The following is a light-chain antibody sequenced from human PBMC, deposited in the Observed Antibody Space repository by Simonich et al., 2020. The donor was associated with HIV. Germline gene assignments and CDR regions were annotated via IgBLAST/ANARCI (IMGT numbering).Light chain of an antibody. Sequence: EIVLTQSPATLSLYPGERATLSCRASQSVSSYLAWYQQKPGQAPRLLIYDASNRATGIPARFSGSGSGTDFTLTISILEPEDFAVYYCQQRSNYPITFGQGTRLEIK. CDR3: QQRSNYPIT. CDR2: DAS. CDR1: QSVSSY. V-gene: IGKV3-11*01. J-gene: IGKJ5*01.